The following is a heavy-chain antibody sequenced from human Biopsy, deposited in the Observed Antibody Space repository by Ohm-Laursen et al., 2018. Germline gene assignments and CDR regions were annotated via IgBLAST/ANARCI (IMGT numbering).Heavy chain of an antibody. D-gene: IGHD3-10*01. CDR1: GDTFTTSA. CDR3: ASRDIGGIGLDV. CDR2: IIPILGTV. J-gene: IGHJ6*02. Sequence: SSVKVSCKASGDTFTTSAISWVRQVPGQGLDWIARIIPILGTVDYGQNFQGRVTIRADTSTTFLELTSLRYDDTAVYYCASRDIGGIGLDVWGLGTTVTVSS. V-gene: IGHV1-69*04.